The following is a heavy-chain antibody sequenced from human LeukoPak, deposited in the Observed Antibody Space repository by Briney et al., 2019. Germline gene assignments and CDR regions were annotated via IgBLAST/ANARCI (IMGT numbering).Heavy chain of an antibody. CDR1: GGTFSSYA. CDR2: IIPIFGTA. D-gene: IGHD1-1*01. J-gene: IGHJ4*02. CDR3: SSSGVEEGQGLHF. V-gene: IGHV1-69*13. Sequence: ASVKVSCKASGGTFSSYAISWVRQAPGQGLEWMGGIIPIFGTANYAQKFQGRVTITADESTSTAYMELSSLKSEDTAVYYCSSSGVEEGQGLHFWGQGTLVTVSS.